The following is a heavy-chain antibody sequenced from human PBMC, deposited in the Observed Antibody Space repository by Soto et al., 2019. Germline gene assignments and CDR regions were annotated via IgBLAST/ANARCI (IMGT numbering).Heavy chain of an antibody. J-gene: IGHJ4*02. Sequence: QVQLVQSRAEVKKPGSSVRVSCKASGGTLNSYTISWVRQAPGQGLEWMGGIIPVFGTTDYAQKFQGRVTITADQSTGTAYLYLFSLRSEDTAIYYCSISNSYGRGDFWGQGTLVTVSS. D-gene: IGHD4-17*01. CDR3: SISNSYGRGDF. CDR2: IIPVFGTT. V-gene: IGHV1-69*01. CDR1: GGTLNSYT.